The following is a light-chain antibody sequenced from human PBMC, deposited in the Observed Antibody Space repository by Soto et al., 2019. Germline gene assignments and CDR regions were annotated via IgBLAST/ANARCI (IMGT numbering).Light chain of an antibody. CDR1: RSDIGDSNF. Sequence: QSVLTQPASVSGAPGQSVTISCTGPRSDIGDSNFISWYQHSPGKAPRLLIYEVNNRPSGVSRRFSGSKAGNTASLTISGLLAAYDDDSVCGSFTSRSILVFGTG. CDR2: EVN. V-gene: IGLV2-14*01. J-gene: IGLJ1*01. CDR3: GSFTSRSILV.